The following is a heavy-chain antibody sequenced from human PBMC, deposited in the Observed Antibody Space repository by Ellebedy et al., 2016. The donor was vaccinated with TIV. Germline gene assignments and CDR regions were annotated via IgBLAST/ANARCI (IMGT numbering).Heavy chain of an antibody. CDR3: VSSTSMDAFDL. D-gene: IGHD2/OR15-2a*01. CDR1: GGPLSDNY. CDR2: LYYTGST. V-gene: IGHV4-59*01. Sequence: SETLSLTCAVSGGPLSDNYWTWIRQPPGKGLEWIGYLYYTGSTNYNPSLKSRVTISVNTPRNQFSLKVTSVTAADTAVYYCVSSTSMDAFDLWGQGTMVTVSS. J-gene: IGHJ3*01.